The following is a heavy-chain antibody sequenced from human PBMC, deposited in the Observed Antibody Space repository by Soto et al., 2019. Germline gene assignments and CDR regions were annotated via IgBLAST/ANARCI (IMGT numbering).Heavy chain of an antibody. CDR1: GYTFTSYY. CDR3: ARDRPLYDSSGYSDAFDI. Sequence: GASVKVSCKASGYTFTSYYMHWVRQAPGQGLEWMGIINPSGGSTSYAQKFQGRVTMTRDTSTSTVYMELSSLRSEDTAVYYCARDRPLYDSSGYSDAFDIWGQGTMVTVSS. V-gene: IGHV1-46*01. J-gene: IGHJ3*02. D-gene: IGHD3-22*01. CDR2: INPSGGST.